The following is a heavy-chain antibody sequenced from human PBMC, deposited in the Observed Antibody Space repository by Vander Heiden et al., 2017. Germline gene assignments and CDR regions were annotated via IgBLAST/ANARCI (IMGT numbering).Heavy chain of an antibody. D-gene: IGHD6-19*01. Sequence: EAQLLESGGGLVQPGGSLRLSCAASGFTSSSYALTWVRQAPGKGLEWVSEISGSGDSTHYADSVKGRFTISRDNSKNTVYLQMNSLRAEDTAAYYCGELRWAVAGAEDGFWGQGTLVTVSS. CDR1: GFTSSSYA. CDR3: GELRWAVAGAEDGF. J-gene: IGHJ4*02. V-gene: IGHV3-23*01. CDR2: ISGSGDST.